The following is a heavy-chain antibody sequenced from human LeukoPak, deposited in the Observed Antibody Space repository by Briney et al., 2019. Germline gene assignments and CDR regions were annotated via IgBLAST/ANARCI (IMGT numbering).Heavy chain of an antibody. CDR3: ARDRLYYFDH. CDR2: IHYSGST. V-gene: IGHV4-59*11. CDR1: GGSMSYHY. Sequence: SETLSLTCTVSGGSMSYHYWSWIRQPPGKGLEWIGYIHYSGSTNYNSSLKSRVSISVDTSKNQFSLKLSSVTAADTAVYHCARDRLYYFDHWGQGTLVTVSS. J-gene: IGHJ4*02. D-gene: IGHD6-6*01.